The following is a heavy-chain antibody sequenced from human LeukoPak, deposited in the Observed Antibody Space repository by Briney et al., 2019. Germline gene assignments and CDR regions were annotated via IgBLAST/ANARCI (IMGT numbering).Heavy chain of an antibody. J-gene: IGHJ4*02. CDR3: AKAVRLGELSLFDY. CDR1: GFTFSSYA. Sequence: GGSLRLSCAASGFTFSSYAMSWVRQAPGKGLEWVSAISGSGGSTYYADSVKGRFTISRDNSKNRLYLQMNSLRAEDTAVYYCAKAVRLGELSLFDYWGQGTLVTVSS. D-gene: IGHD3-16*02. CDR2: ISGSGGST. V-gene: IGHV3-23*01.